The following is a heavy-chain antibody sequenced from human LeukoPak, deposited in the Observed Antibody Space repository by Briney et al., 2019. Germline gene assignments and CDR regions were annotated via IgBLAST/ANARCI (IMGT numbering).Heavy chain of an antibody. CDR3: AKSSPPPLRY. Sequence: PGGSLRLSCAASGFTFSSYWMHWVRQAPGKGLVWVSHIKTDGSSTNYADSVKGRFTISRDNSKNTLYLQMNSLRAEDTAVYYCAKSSPPPLRYWGQGTLVTVSS. J-gene: IGHJ4*02. CDR2: IKTDGSST. CDR1: GFTFSSYW. V-gene: IGHV3-74*01.